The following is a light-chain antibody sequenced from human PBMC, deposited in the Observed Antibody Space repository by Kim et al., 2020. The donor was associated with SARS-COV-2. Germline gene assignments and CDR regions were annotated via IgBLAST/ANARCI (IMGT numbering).Light chain of an antibody. CDR3: RAWDSSTACG. J-gene: IGLJ1*01. CDR1: KLGEMY. V-gene: IGLV3-1*01. Sequence: SYELTQPPSVSVSPGQTATIACFGDKLGEMYVSWYQQKAGQSPMVVIYQNTKRPSGIPERFSGSKSGNTATLTISGTQPMDEADYYCRAWDSSTACGFGSGTKVTVL. CDR2: QNT.